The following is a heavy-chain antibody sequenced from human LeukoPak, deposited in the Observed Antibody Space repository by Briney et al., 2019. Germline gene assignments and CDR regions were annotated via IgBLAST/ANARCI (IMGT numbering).Heavy chain of an antibody. V-gene: IGHV4-30-2*01. CDR2: IYHSGST. CDR3: ARGQDWFDP. J-gene: IGHJ5*02. CDR1: GGSISHGGYS. Sequence: SETLSLTCAVSGGSISHGGYSASWIRQPPGKGLEWIGYIYHSGSTYYNPSLKSRVTISVDRSKNQFSLKLSSVTAADTDVYYCARGQDWFDPWGQGTLVTVSS.